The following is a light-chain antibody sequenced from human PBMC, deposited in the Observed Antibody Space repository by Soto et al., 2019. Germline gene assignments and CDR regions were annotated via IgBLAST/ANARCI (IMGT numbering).Light chain of an antibody. CDR1: SGSIASNY. Sequence: NFMLTQPHSVSESPGKTVTISCTGSSGSIASNYVQWYQQRPGSAPTTVIYEDNQRPSGVPDRFSGSIDSSSNSASLTISGLKTEDEADYYCQSYDSSNQVFGGGTKVT. CDR3: QSYDSSNQV. J-gene: IGLJ3*02. V-gene: IGLV6-57*02. CDR2: EDN.